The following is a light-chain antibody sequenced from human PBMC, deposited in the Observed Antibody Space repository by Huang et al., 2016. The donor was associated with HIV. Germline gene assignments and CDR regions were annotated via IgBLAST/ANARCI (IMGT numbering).Light chain of an antibody. CDR2: ATS. J-gene: IGKJ2*01. V-gene: IGKV1-39*01. CDR3: QQSYNTLYT. Sequence: IQMTQSPSSLSASAGASVTITCRASESISRYLNWYQQKPGKAPNLLIYATSTWQSGVPSRFSGSGSGTDFTLTISSLQPEDFAIYYCQQSYNTLYTFGQGTKLEIK. CDR1: ESISRY.